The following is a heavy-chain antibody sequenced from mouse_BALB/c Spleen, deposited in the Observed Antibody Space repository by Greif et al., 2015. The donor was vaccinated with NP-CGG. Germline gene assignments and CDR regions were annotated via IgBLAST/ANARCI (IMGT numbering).Heavy chain of an antibody. CDR3: ARDYYGSSYWYFDV. D-gene: IGHD1-1*01. V-gene: IGHV5-15*02. J-gene: IGHJ1*01. CDR1: GFTFSDYG. CDR2: ISNLAYSI. Sequence: EVQGVESGGGLVQPGGSRKLSCAASGFTFSDYGMAWVRQAPGKGPEWVAFISNLAYSIYYADTVTGRFTISRENAKNTLYLEMSSLRSEDTAMYYYARDYYGSSYWYFDVWGAGTTVTVSS.